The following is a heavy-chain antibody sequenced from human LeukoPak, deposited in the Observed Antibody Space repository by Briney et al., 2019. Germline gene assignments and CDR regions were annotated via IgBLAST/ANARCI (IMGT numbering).Heavy chain of an antibody. J-gene: IGHJ4*02. CDR1: GYTFTSYY. Sequence: ASVNVSCKASGYTFTSYYMHWVRQAPGQGLEWMGIINPSGGSTSYAQKFQGRVTMTRDTSTSTVYMELSSLRSEDTAVYYCARTNTYYYDSSGHNPPAAFDYWGQGTLVTVSS. D-gene: IGHD3-22*01. V-gene: IGHV1-46*01. CDR2: INPSGGST. CDR3: ARTNTYYYDSSGHNPPAAFDY.